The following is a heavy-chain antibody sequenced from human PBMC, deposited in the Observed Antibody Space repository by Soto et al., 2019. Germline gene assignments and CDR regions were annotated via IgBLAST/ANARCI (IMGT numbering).Heavy chain of an antibody. V-gene: IGHV1-58*02. CDR2: IVVGSGNT. CDR3: ARVGGVHSSSWYSDY. J-gene: IGHJ4*02. D-gene: IGHD6-13*01. Sequence: GASVKVSCKASGFTFTSSAMQWVRQARGQRLEWIGWIVVGSGNTNYAQKFQERVTITRDMSTSTAYMELSSLRSEDTAVYYCARVGGVHSSSWYSDYWGQGTLVTVSS. CDR1: GFTFTSSA.